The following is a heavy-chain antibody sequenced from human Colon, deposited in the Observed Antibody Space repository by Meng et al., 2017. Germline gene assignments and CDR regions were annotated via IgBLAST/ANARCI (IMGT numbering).Heavy chain of an antibody. D-gene: IGHD1-7*01. Sequence: QGQLQESGPGKLKPSETLSLTCTVSGDSVRNPEYYWGWIRQPPGKGLEWIASVSSGGITYLSPSLKSRLSISLDTSRNQFSLRLNSVTAADTAVYYCAREITGTIEYWGQGTLVTVSS. J-gene: IGHJ4*02. CDR2: VSSGGIT. V-gene: IGHV4-39*07. CDR1: GDSVRNPEYY. CDR3: AREITGTIEY.